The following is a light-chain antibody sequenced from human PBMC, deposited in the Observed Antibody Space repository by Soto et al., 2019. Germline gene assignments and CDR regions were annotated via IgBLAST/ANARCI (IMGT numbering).Light chain of an antibody. J-gene: IGLJ2*01. Sequence: QSALTQPPSVSGAPGQRVTISCTGSSSNIGAGYDVHWYQQLPGTAPKLLIYDNSNRPSGVPDRFSGSKSGTSASLAITGLQAEDEADYYCQSYDSSLRGVFGGGTKLTVL. V-gene: IGLV1-40*01. CDR3: QSYDSSLRGV. CDR2: DNS. CDR1: SSNIGAGYD.